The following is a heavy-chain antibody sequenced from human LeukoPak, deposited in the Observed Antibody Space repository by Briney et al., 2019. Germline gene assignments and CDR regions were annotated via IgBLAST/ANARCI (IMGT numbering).Heavy chain of an antibody. CDR3: ARLADDAFDI. CDR2: IYYSGST. V-gene: IGHV4-59*01. J-gene: IGHJ3*02. CDR1: GGSISNYY. Sequence: PSETLSLTCTVSGGSISNYYWSWIRQPPGKGLEWIGYIYYSGSTNYNPSLKSRVTISVDTSKNQFSLKLSSVTAADTAVYYCARLADDAFDIWGQGTMVTVSS.